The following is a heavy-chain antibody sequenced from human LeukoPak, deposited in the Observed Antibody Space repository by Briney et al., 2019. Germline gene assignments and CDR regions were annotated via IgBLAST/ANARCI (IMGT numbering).Heavy chain of an antibody. D-gene: IGHD3-3*02. V-gene: IGHV3-23*01. J-gene: IGHJ4*02. CDR2: ISGSGGRGGNT. Sequence: GGSLRLSCAASGFTFSSYAMSWVRQAPGKGLEWVSGISGSGGRGGNTYYADSMKGRFTISRDNSKNTLYLQMNSLRADDTAVYYCAKAGSIRFDYWGQGTLVTVSS. CDR1: GFTFSSYA. CDR3: AKAGSIRFDY.